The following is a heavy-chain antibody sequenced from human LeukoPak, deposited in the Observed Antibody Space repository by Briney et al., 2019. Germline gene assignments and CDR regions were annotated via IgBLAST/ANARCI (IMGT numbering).Heavy chain of an antibody. CDR1: GYVFTDYS. V-gene: IGHV1-2*02. CDR3: SRGSITNWNWFDP. Sequence: ASVKVSCKASGYVFTDYSIHWVRQAPGQGLEWVGWVNPKSGGTNSAQKFQGRVTMTRDTSITTAYMELSRLISDDTAVYYCSRGSITNWNWFDPWGQGTLVTVSS. J-gene: IGHJ5*02. CDR2: VNPKSGGT. D-gene: IGHD1-1*01.